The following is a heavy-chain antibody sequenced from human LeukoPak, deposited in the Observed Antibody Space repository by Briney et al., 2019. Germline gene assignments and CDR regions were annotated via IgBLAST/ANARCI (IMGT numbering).Heavy chain of an antibody. J-gene: IGHJ3*01. CDR3: ARGALLWFGELFDV. V-gene: IGHV1-46*01. CDR1: GYTFTSYY. CDR2: INPSGGST. Sequence: RASVKVSCKASGYTFTSYYMHWVRQAPGQGLEWMGIINPSGGSTSYAQKFQGRVTMTRNTSISTTYMELSSLRSEDTAVYYCARGALLWFGELFDVWGQGTLIAVSS. D-gene: IGHD3-10*01.